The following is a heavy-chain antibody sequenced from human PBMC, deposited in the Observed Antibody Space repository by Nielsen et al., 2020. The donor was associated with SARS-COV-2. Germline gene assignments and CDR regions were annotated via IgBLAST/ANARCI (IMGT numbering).Heavy chain of an antibody. D-gene: IGHD5-18*01. Sequence: ASVKVSCKASGYTFTSYGISWVRQAPGQGLEWMGWISAYNGNTNYAQKLQGRVTMTTDTSTSTAYMELRSLRSDDTAVYYCARDTDTARVIGWFDPWGQGTLVTVSS. CDR3: ARDTDTARVIGWFDP. CDR1: GYTFTSYG. V-gene: IGHV1-18*01. CDR2: ISAYNGNT. J-gene: IGHJ5*02.